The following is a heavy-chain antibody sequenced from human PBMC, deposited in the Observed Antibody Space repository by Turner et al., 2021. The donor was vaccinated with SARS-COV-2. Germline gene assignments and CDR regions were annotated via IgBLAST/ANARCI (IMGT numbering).Heavy chain of an antibody. V-gene: IGHV4-31*03. CDR1: GGSISSGGYS. CDR3: ARGPDTWENVSSFDY. CDR2: IYYSGST. D-gene: IGHD3-22*01. J-gene: IGHJ4*02. Sequence: QVQLQESGPGLVQPSHTLSLTCTVSGGSISSGGYSWRWLRQHPGKGLVCIGHIYYSGSTYYNPARKSRFTISVDTSKNQFSLKLSSVTAADTAVYYCARGPDTWENVSSFDYWGQGTLVTVSS.